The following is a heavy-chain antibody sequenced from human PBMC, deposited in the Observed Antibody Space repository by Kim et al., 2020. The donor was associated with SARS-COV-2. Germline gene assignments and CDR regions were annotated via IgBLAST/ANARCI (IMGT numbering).Heavy chain of an antibody. V-gene: IGHV4-39*01. CDR3: ARISTYYYVTDAFDI. D-gene: IGHD3-10*02. J-gene: IGHJ3*02. Sequence: PSLKSRVTISVDTSKNQFSLKLSSVTAADTAVYYCARISTYYYVTDAFDIWGQGTMVTVSS.